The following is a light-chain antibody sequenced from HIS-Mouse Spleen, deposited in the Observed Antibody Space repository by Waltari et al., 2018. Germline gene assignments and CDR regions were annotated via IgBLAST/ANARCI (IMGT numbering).Light chain of an antibody. Sequence: EIVLTQSPATLSLSPGERATLSCRASQSVSSYLAWYQQKPGQAPRLLIYDASNRATGIPARFSGSGSGTDFTLTISSLEPEDFAVYYCQQYGSSPPWPFGQGTKVEIK. CDR2: DAS. J-gene: IGKJ1*01. V-gene: IGKV3-11*01. CDR3: QQYGSSPPWP. CDR1: QSVSSY.